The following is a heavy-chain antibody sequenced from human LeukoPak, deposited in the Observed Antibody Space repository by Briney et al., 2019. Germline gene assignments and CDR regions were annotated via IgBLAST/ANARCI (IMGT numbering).Heavy chain of an antibody. CDR1: GFTFSSYS. CDR3: AKSTSDSCYSSFEY. D-gene: IGHD2-15*01. Sequence: GGSLRLSCAASGFTFSSYSMNWVRQAPGKGLEWVSSISSSSSYIYYADSVKGRFTISRDNAKNSLYLQMNSLRAEDTAVYYCAKSTSDSCYSSFEYWGQGTLVTVSS. V-gene: IGHV3-21*04. J-gene: IGHJ4*02. CDR2: ISSSSSYI.